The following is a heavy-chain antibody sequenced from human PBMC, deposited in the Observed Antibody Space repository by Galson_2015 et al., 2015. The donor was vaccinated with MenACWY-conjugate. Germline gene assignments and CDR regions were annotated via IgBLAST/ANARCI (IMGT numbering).Heavy chain of an antibody. CDR1: GFMFSSYD. D-gene: IGHD3-10*01. Sequence: SLRLSCAASGFMFSSYDMNWVRQAPRKGPEWVAYINNSGRTIHHADSVKGRFTISRDNADNSLYLQMNSLRDEDTAVYYCARETIVVPSDYWGQGTMVTVSS. V-gene: IGHV3-48*02. J-gene: IGHJ3*01. CDR2: INNSGRTI. CDR3: ARETIVVPSDY.